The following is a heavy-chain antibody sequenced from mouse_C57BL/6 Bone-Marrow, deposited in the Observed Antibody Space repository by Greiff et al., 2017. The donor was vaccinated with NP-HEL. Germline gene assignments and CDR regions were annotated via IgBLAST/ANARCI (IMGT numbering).Heavy chain of an antibody. J-gene: IGHJ4*01. Sequence: VQLKESGPELVKPGASVKISCKASGYSFTDYNMNWVKQCNGKSLEWIGVINPNYGTTSYNQKFKGKATLTVDQSSSTAYMQLNSLTSEDSAVYYCARRDPTLEDYAMDYWGQGTSVTVSS. V-gene: IGHV1-39*01. CDR1: GYSFTDYN. D-gene: IGHD3-3*01. CDR2: INPNYGTT. CDR3: ARRDPTLEDYAMDY.